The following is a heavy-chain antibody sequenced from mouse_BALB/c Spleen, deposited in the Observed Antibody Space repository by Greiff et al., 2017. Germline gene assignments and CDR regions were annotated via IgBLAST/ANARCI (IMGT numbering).Heavy chain of an antibody. CDR3: ARQEDSSYAMDY. V-gene: IGHV2-6-2*01. J-gene: IGHJ4*01. CDR2: IWSDGST. Sequence: VKVVESGPDLVAPSQSLSITCTVSGFSLTSYGVHWVRQPPGKGLEWLVVIWSDGSTTYNSALKSRLSISKDNSKSQVFLKMNSLQTDDTAMYYCARQEDSSYAMDYWGQGTSVTVSS. CDR1: GFSLTSYG. D-gene: IGHD1-2*01.